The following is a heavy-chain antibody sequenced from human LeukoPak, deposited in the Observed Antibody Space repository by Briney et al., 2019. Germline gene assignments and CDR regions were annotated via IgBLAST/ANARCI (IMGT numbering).Heavy chain of an antibody. V-gene: IGHV3-23*01. CDR3: ARDGQGDYDHVWGSYRPDY. CDR2: ITGSGVST. J-gene: IGHJ4*02. D-gene: IGHD3-16*02. Sequence: GGSLRLSCAASGFTFSSYAMNWVRQAPGKGLAWVSTITGSGVSTYYADSVKGRFTISRDNSKNTLNLQMNSLRAEDAAVYYCARDGQGDYDHVWGSYRPDYWGQGTLVTVSS. CDR1: GFTFSSYA.